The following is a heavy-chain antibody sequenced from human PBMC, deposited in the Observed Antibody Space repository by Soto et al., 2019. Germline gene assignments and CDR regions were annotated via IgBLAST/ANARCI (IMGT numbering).Heavy chain of an antibody. CDR3: TRAGASDWNYVSTSS. Sequence: ASVKVSCKASGYTFTGYYMHWVRQAPGQGLEWMGWINPNSGGTNYAQNLQGRVTMTTDTSTNTAYMELRSLTSDDTAVYYCTRAGASDWNYVSTSSWGQGTLVTVSS. CDR2: INPNSGGT. V-gene: IGHV1-2*02. CDR1: GYTFTGYY. J-gene: IGHJ4*02. D-gene: IGHD1-7*01.